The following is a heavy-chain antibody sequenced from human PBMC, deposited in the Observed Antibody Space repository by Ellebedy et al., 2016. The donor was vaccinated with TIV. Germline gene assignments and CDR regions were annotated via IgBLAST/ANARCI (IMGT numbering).Heavy chain of an antibody. CDR2: IYQDGSES. D-gene: IGHD4-17*01. Sequence: GESLKISCAASGFNFYSYWMGWVRQAPGKGLEWVANIYQDGSESHYVDSVTGRFTIFRDNAKNSRYLQVNSLRAEDTAVYFCARRGSYGDYAVHINNWFGTWGQGTLVTVSS. V-gene: IGHV3-7*01. CDR3: ARRGSYGDYAVHINNWFGT. CDR1: GFNFYSYW. J-gene: IGHJ5*02.